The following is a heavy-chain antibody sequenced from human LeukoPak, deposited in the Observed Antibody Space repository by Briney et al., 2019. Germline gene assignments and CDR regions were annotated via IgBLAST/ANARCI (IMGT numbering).Heavy chain of an antibody. Sequence: SETLSLTCAVYGGSFSGYYWSWIRQPPGKGLEWIGEINHSGSTNYNPSLKSRVTISVDTSKNQFSLKLSSVTAADTAVYYCARVIPRYSFWSGYFADTVSHYMDVWGKGTTVTVSS. CDR2: INHSGST. J-gene: IGHJ6*03. D-gene: IGHD3-3*01. V-gene: IGHV4-34*01. CDR1: GGSFSGYY. CDR3: ARVIPRYSFWSGYFADTVSHYMDV.